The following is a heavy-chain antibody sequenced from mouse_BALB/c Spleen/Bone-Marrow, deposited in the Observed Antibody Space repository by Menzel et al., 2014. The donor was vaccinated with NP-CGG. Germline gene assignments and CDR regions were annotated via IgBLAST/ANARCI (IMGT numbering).Heavy chain of an antibody. CDR3: ARGGISVDY. Sequence: QVHLQQPGAELVRPGSSVKISCESSGYVFSTYWINWVKQRPGQGLEWIGQIYPGDGGTDYNGKFKDKATLTADKSSNTAYMQLSSLTSEDSAVYFCARGGISVDYWGQGTTLTVSS. CDR1: GYVFSTYW. CDR2: IYPGDGGT. J-gene: IGHJ2*01. V-gene: IGHV1-80*01.